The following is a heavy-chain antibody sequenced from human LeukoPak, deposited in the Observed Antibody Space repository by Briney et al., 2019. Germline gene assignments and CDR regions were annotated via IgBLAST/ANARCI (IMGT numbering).Heavy chain of an antibody. D-gene: IGHD6-19*01. CDR1: GGSFSGYY. CDR2: INHSGST. J-gene: IGHJ4*02. Sequence: SETLPLTCAVHGGSFSGYYWSWIRQPPGKGLEWIGEINHSGSTNYNPSLKSRVTISVDTSKNQFSLKLSSVTAADTAVYYCARGRYSSGWYRRGWPVDYWGQGTLVTVSS. CDR3: ARGRYSSGWYRRGWPVDY. V-gene: IGHV4-34*01.